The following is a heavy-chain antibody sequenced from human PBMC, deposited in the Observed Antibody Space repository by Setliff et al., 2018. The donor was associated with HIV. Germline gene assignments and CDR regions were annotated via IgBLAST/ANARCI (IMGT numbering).Heavy chain of an antibody. J-gene: IGHJ1*01. Sequence: SETLSLTCAVYGGSFSGYYWSWIRQPPGKGLEWIGEINHSGSTNYNPSLKSRVTISVDTSKNQFSLKLSSVTAADTAVYYCARAGYHGSISYWEYFHYWGQGTLVTVS. CDR2: INHSGST. V-gene: IGHV4-34*01. CDR3: ARAGYHGSISYWEYFHY. D-gene: IGHD3-22*01. CDR1: GGSFSGYY.